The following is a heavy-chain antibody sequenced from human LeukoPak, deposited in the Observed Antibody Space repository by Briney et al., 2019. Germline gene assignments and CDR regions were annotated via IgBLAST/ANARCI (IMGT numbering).Heavy chain of an antibody. D-gene: IGHD5-24*01. Sequence: PSETLSLTCTVSGGSISSSSYYWGWIRQPPGKGLKWIGSIYYSGSTYYNPSLKSRVTISVDTSKNQFSLKLSSVTAADTAVYYCARQMAAVVFDPWGQGTLVTVSS. CDR3: ARQMAAVVFDP. CDR2: IYYSGST. V-gene: IGHV4-39*01. J-gene: IGHJ5*02. CDR1: GGSISSSSYY.